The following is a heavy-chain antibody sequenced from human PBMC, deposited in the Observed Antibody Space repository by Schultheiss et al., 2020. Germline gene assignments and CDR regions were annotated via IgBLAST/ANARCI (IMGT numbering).Heavy chain of an antibody. Sequence: GGSLRLSCAASGFTFSSYGMHWVRQAPGKGLEWVAVITYDANNKYYADSVRGRFTISRDNAKNSLYLQMNSLRAEDTAVYYCARFAGSYYYYYGMDVWGQGTTVTVSS. D-gene: IGHD1-26*01. V-gene: IGHV3-33*05. CDR3: ARFAGSYYYYYGMDV. CDR1: GFTFSSYG. CDR2: ITYDANNK. J-gene: IGHJ6*02.